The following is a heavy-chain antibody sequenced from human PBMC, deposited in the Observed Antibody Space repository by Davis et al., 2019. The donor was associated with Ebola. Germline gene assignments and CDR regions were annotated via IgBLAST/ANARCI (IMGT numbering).Heavy chain of an antibody. CDR3: ARDSTTVTTVYYYGMDV. Sequence: ASVKVSYKASGYTFTNYGISWVRQAPGQGLEWMGWISAYNGNTNYAQKLQGRVTMTTDTSTSTAYMELRSLRSDDTAVYYCARDSTTVTTVYYYGMDVWGQGTTVTVSS. CDR2: ISAYNGNT. D-gene: IGHD4-17*01. J-gene: IGHJ6*02. V-gene: IGHV1-18*01. CDR1: GYTFTNYG.